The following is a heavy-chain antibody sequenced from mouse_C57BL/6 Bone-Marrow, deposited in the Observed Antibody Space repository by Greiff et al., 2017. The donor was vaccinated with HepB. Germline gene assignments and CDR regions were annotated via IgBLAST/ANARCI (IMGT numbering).Heavy chain of an antibody. CDR2: IYPGSGGT. J-gene: IGHJ2*01. V-gene: IGHV1-54*01. D-gene: IGHD4-1*01. CDR1: GYALTNYF. CDR3: ARRRELGQYYFDY. Sequence: QVQLQQSGPELVRPGTSVKVSCKASGYALTNYFIDWVKQRPGQGLEWIGVIYPGSGGTYYNEKFKGKATLTADKSSSTGDMQLSSLTSEDSAVYLCARRRELGQYYFDYWGQGTTVTVSS.